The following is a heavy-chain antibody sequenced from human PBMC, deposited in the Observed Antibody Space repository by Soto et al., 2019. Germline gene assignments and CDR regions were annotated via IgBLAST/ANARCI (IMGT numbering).Heavy chain of an antibody. J-gene: IGHJ6*02. CDR2: IKQDGSEK. V-gene: IGHV3-7*01. CDR1: GFTFSSYW. Sequence: EVQLVESGGGLVQPGGSLRLSCAASGFTFSSYWMTWVRQAPGKGLEWVANIKQDGSEKYYVDSVKGRFTISRDNAKNSLYLKMTSRRAEDTAVYYCARDRYAYYDFWSGSLPYYYFGMDVWGQGTTVTVSS. D-gene: IGHD3-3*01. CDR3: ARDRYAYYDFWSGSLPYYYFGMDV.